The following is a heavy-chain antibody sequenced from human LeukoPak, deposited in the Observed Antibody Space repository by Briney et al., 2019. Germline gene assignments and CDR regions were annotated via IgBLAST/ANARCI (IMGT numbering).Heavy chain of an antibody. CDR2: IYTSGST. J-gene: IGHJ4*02. D-gene: IGHD3-22*01. V-gene: IGHV4-4*09. CDR3: ARMTPYYYDSSGYYPVFDY. Sequence: ASETLSLTCTVSGGSISSYYWSWIRQPPGKGLEWIGYIYTSGSTNYNPSLKSRVTISVGTSKTQFSLKLSSVTAADTAVSYCARMTPYYYDSSGYYPVFDYWGQGTLVTVSS. CDR1: GGSISSYY.